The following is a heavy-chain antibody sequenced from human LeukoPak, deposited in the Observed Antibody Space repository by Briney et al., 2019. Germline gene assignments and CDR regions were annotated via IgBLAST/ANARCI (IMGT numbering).Heavy chain of an antibody. D-gene: IGHD6-19*01. J-gene: IGHJ4*02. CDR1: GFTFSSYA. CDR3: ARVDSSGWYQTDY. Sequence: GGSLRLSCAASGFTFSSYAMHWVRQAPGKGLEYVSAISSNGGSTYYANSVKGRFTISRDNSKNTLYLQMGSLRAEDMAVYYCARVDSSGWYQTDYWGQGTLVTVSS. CDR2: ISSNGGST. V-gene: IGHV3-64*01.